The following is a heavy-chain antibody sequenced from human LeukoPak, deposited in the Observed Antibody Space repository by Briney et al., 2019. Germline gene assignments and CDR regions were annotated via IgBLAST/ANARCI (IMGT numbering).Heavy chain of an antibody. Sequence: KPSETLSLTCAVYGGSFSGYYWSWIRQPPGKGLEWIGEINYSGSTNYNPSLKSRVTISVDTSKNQFSLKLSSVTAADTAVYYCARGPTYYDYVWGSYRSRPFDYWGQGTLATVSS. J-gene: IGHJ4*02. V-gene: IGHV4-34*01. CDR3: ARGPTYYDYVWGSYRSRPFDY. CDR2: INYSGST. D-gene: IGHD3-16*02. CDR1: GGSFSGYY.